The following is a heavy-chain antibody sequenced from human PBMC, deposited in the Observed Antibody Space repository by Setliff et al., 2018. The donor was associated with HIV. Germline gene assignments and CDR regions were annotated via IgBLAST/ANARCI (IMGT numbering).Heavy chain of an antibody. CDR1: GGSFSAYY. Sequence: PSETLSLTCAVYGGSFSAYYWTWIRQPPGKGLEWIGEIHHSGSTNYNPSLKSRVTISVDTSKNQFSLKLRSVTAADTAIYYCARSDLDNGSGYFDYYSYYMDVWGRGTTVTVSS. CDR2: IHHSGST. J-gene: IGHJ6*03. CDR3: ARSDLDNGSGYFDYYSYYMDV. V-gene: IGHV4-34*01. D-gene: IGHD3-22*01.